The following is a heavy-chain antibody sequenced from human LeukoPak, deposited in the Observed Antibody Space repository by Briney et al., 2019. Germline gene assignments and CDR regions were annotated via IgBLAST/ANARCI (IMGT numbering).Heavy chain of an antibody. J-gene: IGHJ4*02. CDR1: GGSISSSSYY. D-gene: IGHD5-18*01. CDR2: IYHSGRT. V-gene: IGHV4-39*01. CDR3: ARLWGYSYGYLDY. Sequence: SETLSLTCTVSGGSISSSSYYWGWIRQPPGKGLEWIGTIYHSGRTYHNPSLKSRVTISVDTSKNQFSLKVSSVTAADTAVYYCARLWGYSYGYLDYWGQGTLVTVSS.